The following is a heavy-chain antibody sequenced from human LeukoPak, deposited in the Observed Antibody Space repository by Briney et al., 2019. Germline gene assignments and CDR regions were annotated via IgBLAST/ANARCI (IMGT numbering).Heavy chain of an antibody. Sequence: GGSLRLSCAASGFTFSSHGMQWVRQAPGKGLEGVALIWYDGSKTNYVDSVMGRFTIYRDDSKNTLYLQMDNLRVEDTAVYFCARDLSYGSLSFDPWGQGTLVTVSS. CDR2: IWYDGSKT. D-gene: IGHD3-10*01. CDR3: ARDLSYGSLSFDP. CDR1: GFTFSSHG. J-gene: IGHJ5*02. V-gene: IGHV3-33*01.